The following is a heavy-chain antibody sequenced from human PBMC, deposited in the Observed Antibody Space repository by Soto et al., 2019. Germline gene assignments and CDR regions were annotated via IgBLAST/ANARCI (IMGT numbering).Heavy chain of an antibody. J-gene: IGHJ6*02. Sequence: EVQLVESGGGLVQPGGSLRLSCAASGFTFSTYWMSWVRQAPGKGLEWVANIKQDGSERYYVDSVKGRFAISRDNAKNSLYRQMNSLRAEDTAVYYCARAATAGAYYGMDFWGQGTTVTVSS. CDR2: IKQDGSER. D-gene: IGHD2-15*01. V-gene: IGHV3-7*03. CDR1: GFTFSTYW. CDR3: ARAATAGAYYGMDF.